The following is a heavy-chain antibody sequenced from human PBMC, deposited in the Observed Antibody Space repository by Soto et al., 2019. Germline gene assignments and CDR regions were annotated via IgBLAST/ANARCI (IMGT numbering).Heavy chain of an antibody. D-gene: IGHD3-10*01. Sequence: EVQLVESGGGLVQPGGSLRLSCAASGFTFSSYWMSWVRQAPGKGLEWVANIKQDGSEKYYVDSVKGRFTISRDNAKNSLYLQKNSLRAEDTAVYYCARREWDSNYYGSGTPFDYWGQGTLVTVSS. CDR1: GFTFSSYW. CDR2: IKQDGSEK. J-gene: IGHJ4*02. CDR3: ARREWDSNYYGSGTPFDY. V-gene: IGHV3-7*01.